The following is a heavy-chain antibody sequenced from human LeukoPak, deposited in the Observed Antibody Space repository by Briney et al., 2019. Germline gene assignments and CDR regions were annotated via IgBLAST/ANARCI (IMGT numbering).Heavy chain of an antibody. J-gene: IGHJ4*02. V-gene: IGHV4-4*02. CDR1: GGSISSSNW. D-gene: IGHD1-26*01. CDR3: ARGGSGSYYAHLDY. CDR2: IYHSGST. Sequence: ASETLSLTCAVSGGSISSSNWWSWVRQPPGKGLEWIGEIYHSGSTNYNPSLKSRVTISVDKSKNQFSLKLSSVTAADTAVYYCARGGSGSYYAHLDYWGQGTLVTVSS.